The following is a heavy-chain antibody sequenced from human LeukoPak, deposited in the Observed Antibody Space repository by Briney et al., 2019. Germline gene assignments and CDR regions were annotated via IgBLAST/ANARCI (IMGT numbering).Heavy chain of an antibody. V-gene: IGHV3-23*01. Sequence: GGSLRLSCAASGFTFSSYALSWVRQAPGKGLEWVSAISGSGGSAYYADSVKGRFTISRDNSKNTLYLQMNSLRAEDTAVYYCAKDNTKTGIYDYWGQGTLVTVSS. CDR2: ISGSGGSA. CDR3: AKDNTKTGIYDY. J-gene: IGHJ4*02. D-gene: IGHD1-1*01. CDR1: GFTFSSYA.